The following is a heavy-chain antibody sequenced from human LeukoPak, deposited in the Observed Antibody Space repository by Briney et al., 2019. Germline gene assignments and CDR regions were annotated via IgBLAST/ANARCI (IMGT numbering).Heavy chain of an antibody. Sequence: GGSLRLSCAASEFTFSTYAMHWVRQAPGKGLEWVAVISHDGSNKYYADSVKGRFTISRDNSKNTLYLQMNSLRAEDTAVYYCARDYHGSGSLTTFDYWGQGTLVTVSS. CDR3: ARDYHGSGSLTTFDY. V-gene: IGHV3-30-3*01. D-gene: IGHD3-10*01. CDR1: EFTFSTYA. J-gene: IGHJ4*02. CDR2: ISHDGSNK.